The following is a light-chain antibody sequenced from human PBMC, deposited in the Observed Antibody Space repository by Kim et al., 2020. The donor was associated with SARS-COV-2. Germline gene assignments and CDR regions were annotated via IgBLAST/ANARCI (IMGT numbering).Light chain of an antibody. CDR1: KLGDNY. Sequence: SYELTQPPSVSVSPGQTASITCSGDKLGDNYACWYQQKPGQSPVLVIYQDSKRPSGIPERFSGSNSGNTATLTISGTQAMDEADDYCQAWDSSTAVFGGGTQLTVL. V-gene: IGLV3-1*01. CDR3: QAWDSSTAV. J-gene: IGLJ3*02. CDR2: QDS.